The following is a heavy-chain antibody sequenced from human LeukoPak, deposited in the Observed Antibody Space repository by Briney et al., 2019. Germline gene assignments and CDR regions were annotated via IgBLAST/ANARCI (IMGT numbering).Heavy chain of an antibody. Sequence: GGSLRLSCAASGFTFSSYGMHWVRQAPGKGLEWVAVISYDGSNKYYADSVKGRFTISRDKSKNTLYLQMNSLRAEDTAVYYCAKSTFDDFWSGALDYWGQGTLVTVSS. CDR2: ISYDGSNK. D-gene: IGHD3-3*01. CDR1: GFTFSSYG. V-gene: IGHV3-30*18. CDR3: AKSTFDDFWSGALDY. J-gene: IGHJ4*02.